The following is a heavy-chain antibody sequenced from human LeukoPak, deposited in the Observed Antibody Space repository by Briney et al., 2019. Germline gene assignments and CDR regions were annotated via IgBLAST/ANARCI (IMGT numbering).Heavy chain of an antibody. CDR3: TRDSGTYNWFDP. Sequence: GGSLRLSCAASGFTFRGSAIHWVRQSSGKGLEWVGQIDKKDKGYATATAYAASVKGRFTISRDDSINTAYLQMKSPKTEDTALYYCTRDSGTYNWFDPWGQGTLVTVSS. D-gene: IGHD1-26*01. J-gene: IGHJ5*02. V-gene: IGHV3-73*01. CDR1: GFTFRGSA. CDR2: IDKKDKGYATAT.